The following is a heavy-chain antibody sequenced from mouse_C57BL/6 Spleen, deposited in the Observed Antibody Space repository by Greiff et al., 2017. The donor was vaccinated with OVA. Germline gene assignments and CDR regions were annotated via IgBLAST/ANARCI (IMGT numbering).Heavy chain of an antibody. CDR3: ARWGTTVVATDFDY. CDR2: IYPGSGST. Sequence: VKLMESGAELVKPGASVKMSCKASGYTFTSYWITWVKQRPGQGLEWIGDIYPGSGSTNYNKKFKSKATLTVDTSSSTAYMQLSSLTSEDSAVYYCARWGTTVVATDFDYWGQGTTLTVSS. CDR1: GYTFTSYW. V-gene: IGHV1-55*01. J-gene: IGHJ2*01. D-gene: IGHD1-1*01.